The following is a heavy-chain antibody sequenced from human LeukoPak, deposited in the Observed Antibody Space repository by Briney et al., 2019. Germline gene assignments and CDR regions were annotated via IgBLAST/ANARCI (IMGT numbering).Heavy chain of an antibody. CDR3: AKDPYSYGYRGHDY. CDR2: ISGSGGST. Sequence: GGTLRLSCAASGFTFSSYGMSWVRQAPGKGLEWVSAISGSGGSTYYADSVKGRFTISRDNSKNTLYLQMNSLRAEDTAVYYCAKDPYSYGYRGHDYWGQGTLATVSS. V-gene: IGHV3-23*01. CDR1: GFTFSSYG. D-gene: IGHD5-18*01. J-gene: IGHJ4*02.